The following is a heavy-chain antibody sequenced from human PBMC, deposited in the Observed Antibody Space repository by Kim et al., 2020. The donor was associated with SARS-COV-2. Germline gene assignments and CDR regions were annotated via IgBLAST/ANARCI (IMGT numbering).Heavy chain of an antibody. J-gene: IGHJ4*02. CDR3: ARQDSSGWYGGY. D-gene: IGHD6-19*01. Sequence: RYSPSFQGQVTISADKSISTAYLQWSSLKASDTAMYYCARQDSSGWYGGYWGQGTLVTVSS. V-gene: IGHV5-51*01.